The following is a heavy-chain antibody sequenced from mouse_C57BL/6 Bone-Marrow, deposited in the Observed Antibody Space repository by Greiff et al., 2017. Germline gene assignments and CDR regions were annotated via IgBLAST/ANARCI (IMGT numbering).Heavy chain of an antibody. CDR1: GFNIKDDY. Sequence: VQLQQSGAELVRPGASVKLSCTASGFNIKDDYMHWVKQRPEQGLEWIGWIDPENGDTEYASKFQGKATITADTSSNTAYLQLSSLTSEDTAVYYCTTDDVDYWGQGTTLTVSS. D-gene: IGHD2-12*01. CDR3: TTDDVDY. V-gene: IGHV14-4*01. CDR2: IDPENGDT. J-gene: IGHJ2*01.